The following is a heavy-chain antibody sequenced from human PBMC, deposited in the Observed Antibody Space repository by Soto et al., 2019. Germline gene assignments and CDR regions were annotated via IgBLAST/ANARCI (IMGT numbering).Heavy chain of an antibody. CDR2: INPTSSHI. Sequence: EVQLVESGGGLVMPGGSLRLSCAASGFTFSAYHMNWVRQAPGKGLEWVSSINPTSSHIYYADSVRGRFIISRDDSKNSVSLQMNSLRTEDAALYYCARGYFGGGGCYLRRDAFDVWGQGTMVTVSS. V-gene: IGHV3-21*01. CDR1: GFTFSAYH. CDR3: ARGYFGGGGCYLRRDAFDV. D-gene: IGHD2-15*01. J-gene: IGHJ3*01.